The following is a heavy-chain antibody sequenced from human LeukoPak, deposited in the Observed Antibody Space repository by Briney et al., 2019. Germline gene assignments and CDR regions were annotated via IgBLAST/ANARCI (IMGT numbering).Heavy chain of an antibody. D-gene: IGHD3-22*01. CDR2: ISYDGSNK. CDR1: GFTFSSYA. V-gene: IGHV3-30-3*01. Sequence: PGGSLRLSCAASGFTFSSYAMHWVRQAPGKGLEWVAVISYDGSNKYYADSVKGRFTISRDNSKNTLYLQMNSLRAEDTAVYYCARDGNDRSGYYFDYWGQGTLVTVSS. CDR3: ARDGNDRSGYYFDY. J-gene: IGHJ4*02.